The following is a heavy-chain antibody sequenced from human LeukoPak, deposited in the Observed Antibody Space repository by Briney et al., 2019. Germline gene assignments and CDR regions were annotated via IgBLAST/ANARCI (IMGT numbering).Heavy chain of an antibody. D-gene: IGHD6-13*01. V-gene: IGHV3-30-3*01. J-gene: IGHJ4*02. Sequence: GGSLRLSCAASGLTFSSYAMHWVRQAPGKGLEWVAVISYDGSNKYYADSVKGRFTISRDNSKNTLYLQMNSLRAEDTAVYYCARDYSGSSLYFDYWGQGTLVTVSS. CDR2: ISYDGSNK. CDR1: GLTFSSYA. CDR3: ARDYSGSSLYFDY.